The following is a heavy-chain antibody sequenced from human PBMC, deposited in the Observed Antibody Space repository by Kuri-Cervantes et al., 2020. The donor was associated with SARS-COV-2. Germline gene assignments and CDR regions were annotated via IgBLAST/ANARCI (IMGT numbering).Heavy chain of an antibody. Sequence: GGSLRLSCAASGFTFSSYAMNWVRQAPGKGLEWVSVIGGSGVRTNYADSVKGRFTISRDNSKNTLYLQMNSLRAEDTAVYCCAKVGGHREYFQNWGQGTLVTVSS. J-gene: IGHJ1*01. D-gene: IGHD3-16*01. CDR2: IGGSGVRT. V-gene: IGHV3-23*01. CDR3: AKVGGHREYFQN. CDR1: GFTFSSYA.